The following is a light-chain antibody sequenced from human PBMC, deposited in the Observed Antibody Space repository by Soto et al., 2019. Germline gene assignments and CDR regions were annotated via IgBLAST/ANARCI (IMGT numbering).Light chain of an antibody. CDR1: SSDIGAYKY. CDR2: EVS. Sequence: QSVPTQPASVSGSPGQSITISCTGTSSDIGAYKYVSWCQQYPGKAPKLIIYEVSNRPSGVSNCSSGSKSSNTASLTISGLQAEDEADYYHVSHAGSSVIFGGGTKLTVL. V-gene: IGLV2-14*01. CDR3: VSHAGSSVI. J-gene: IGLJ2*01.